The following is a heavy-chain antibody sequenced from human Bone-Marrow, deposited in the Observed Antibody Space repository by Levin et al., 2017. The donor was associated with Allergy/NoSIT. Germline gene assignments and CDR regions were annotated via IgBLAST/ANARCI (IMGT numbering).Heavy chain of an antibody. CDR3: ARDRVTTNWYFDL. Sequence: ASGFKFSSYWMHWVRQAPGKGLEWVSRINRDGSSTSYSYYFQGRFTISRDNSKNTLYLQMNSLRAEDTAVYYCARDRVTTNWYFDLWSRGTLVTVSS. D-gene: IGHD4-17*01. J-gene: IGHJ2*01. CDR1: GFKFSSYW. V-gene: IGHV3-74*01. CDR2: INRDGSST.